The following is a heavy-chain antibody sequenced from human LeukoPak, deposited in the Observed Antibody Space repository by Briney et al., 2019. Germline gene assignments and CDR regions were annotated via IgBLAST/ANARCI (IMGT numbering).Heavy chain of an antibody. CDR3: AREVPVSGVDYYYYMDV. J-gene: IGHJ6*03. CDR2: IRYDGSNK. V-gene: IGHV3-30*02. Sequence: GGSLRLSCAASGFTFSSYGMHWVRQAPGKGLEWVAFIRYDGSNKYYADSVKGRFTISRDNSKNTLYLQMNSLRAEDTAVYYCAREVPVSGVDYYYYMDVWGKGTTVTVSS. CDR1: GFTFSSYG. D-gene: IGHD3-3*01.